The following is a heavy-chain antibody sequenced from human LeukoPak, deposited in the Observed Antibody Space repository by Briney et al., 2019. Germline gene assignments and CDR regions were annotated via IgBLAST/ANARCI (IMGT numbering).Heavy chain of an antibody. D-gene: IGHD1-26*01. V-gene: IGHV4-61*08. Sequence: SETLSLTCTVSGASVGSAGYYWSWIRQPPGGGLEWIGYVYYIANTNYNPSLKSRVTMSVDPSKNQFSLKVKSVTAADTAMYYCARTQSQSGSYRYFFGYWGQGTLVTVSS. CDR2: VYYIANT. CDR1: GASVGSAGYY. CDR3: ARTQSQSGSYRYFFGY. J-gene: IGHJ4*02.